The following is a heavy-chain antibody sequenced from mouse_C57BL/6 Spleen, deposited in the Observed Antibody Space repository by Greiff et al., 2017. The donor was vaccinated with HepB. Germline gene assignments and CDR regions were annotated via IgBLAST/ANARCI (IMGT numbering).Heavy chain of an antibody. Sequence: VMLVESGPGLVQPSQSLSITCTVSGFSLTSYGVHWVRQSPGKGLEWLGVIWSGGSTDYNAAFISRLSISKDNSKSQVFFKMNSLQADDTAIYYCARWGGYYEDAMDYWGQGTSVTVSS. CDR3: ARWGGYYEDAMDY. CDR2: IWSGGST. CDR1: GFSLTSYG. D-gene: IGHD2-3*01. V-gene: IGHV2-2*01. J-gene: IGHJ4*01.